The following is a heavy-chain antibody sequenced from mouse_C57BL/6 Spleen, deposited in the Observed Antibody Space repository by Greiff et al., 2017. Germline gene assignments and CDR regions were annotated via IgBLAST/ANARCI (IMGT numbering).Heavy chain of an antibody. CDR2: ISDGGSYT. CDR3: AREGGGRYFDV. V-gene: IGHV5-4*01. CDR1: GFTFSSYA. J-gene: IGHJ1*03. Sequence: EVKLVESGGGLVKPGGSLKLSCAASGFTFSSYAMSWVRQTPEKRLEWVATISDGGSYTYYPDNVKGRFTISRDNAKNNLYLQMSHLKSEDTAMYYCAREGGGRYFDVWGTGTTVTVSS.